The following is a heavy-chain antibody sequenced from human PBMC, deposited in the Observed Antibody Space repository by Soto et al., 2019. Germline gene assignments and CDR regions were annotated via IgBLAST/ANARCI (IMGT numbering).Heavy chain of an antibody. D-gene: IGHD3-16*02. V-gene: IGHV1-18*01. Sequence: QVQLVQSGAEVKKPGASVKVSCKASGYNFTSYGISWVRQAPGQGLEWMGWISAYNGNTNYAQKLQGRVTMTTDTSTSTAYMELRSLRSDDTAVYYCARNDYIWGSYREETYFDYWGQGTLVTVSS. CDR1: GYNFTSYG. CDR2: ISAYNGNT. CDR3: ARNDYIWGSYREETYFDY. J-gene: IGHJ4*02.